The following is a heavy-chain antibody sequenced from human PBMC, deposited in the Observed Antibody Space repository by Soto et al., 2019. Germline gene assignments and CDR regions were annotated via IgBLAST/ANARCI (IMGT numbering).Heavy chain of an antibody. Sequence: QVQLVESGGGLVKPGGSLRLSCAASGFTFSDYYMSWIRQAPGKGLEWVSYISSSGRTIYYADSVKGRFTISRDNAKNSLYLQMNSLRAEDTAVYYCARECLPPLRHVGPNWFDPWGQGTLVTVSS. CDR1: GFTFSDYY. CDR3: ARECLPPLRHVGPNWFDP. D-gene: IGHD2-15*01. CDR2: ISSSGRTI. V-gene: IGHV3-11*01. J-gene: IGHJ5*02.